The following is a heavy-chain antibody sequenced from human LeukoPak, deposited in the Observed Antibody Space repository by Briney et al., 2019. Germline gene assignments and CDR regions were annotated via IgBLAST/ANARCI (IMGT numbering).Heavy chain of an antibody. J-gene: IGHJ4*02. CDR3: ARGAKAY. CDR2: INPDSGAT. V-gene: IGHV1-2*02. Sequence: ASVKVSCKASGYTFTGHYIHWVRQAPGQGLEWMGWINPDSGATKYAQKFQGRVNMTRDTSISTTYMDLSRLRSDDTAVYYCARGAKAYWGQGTLVTVSS. CDR1: GYTFTGHY.